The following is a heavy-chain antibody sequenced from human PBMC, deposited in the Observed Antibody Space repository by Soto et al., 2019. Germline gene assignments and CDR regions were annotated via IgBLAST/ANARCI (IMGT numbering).Heavy chain of an antibody. CDR1: GFTFSSYA. CDR2: ISYDGSNK. V-gene: IGHV3-30-3*01. Sequence: PGGSLRLSSAASGFTFSSYAMHRVRQAPGKGLEGVAVISYDGSNKYYADSVKGRFTISRDNSKNTLYLQMNSLRAEDTAVYYCARVRTRGWVVPAAIYYYYYGMDVWGQGTTVTVSS. J-gene: IGHJ6*02. CDR3: ARVRTRGWVVPAAIYYYYYGMDV. D-gene: IGHD2-2*01.